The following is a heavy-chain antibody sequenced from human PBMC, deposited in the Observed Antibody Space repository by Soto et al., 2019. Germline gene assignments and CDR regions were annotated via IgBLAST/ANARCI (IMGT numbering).Heavy chain of an antibody. V-gene: IGHV1-69*02. J-gene: IGHJ3*02. D-gene: IGHD2-2*01. Sequence: QVQLVQSGAEVQKPGSSVKVSCKASGGTFSSYTISWVRQAPGQGLEWMGRIIPILGIANYAQKFQGRVTITADKSTSTAYMELSSLRSEDTAVYYCARSRYCSSTSCYDPGAFDIWGQGTMVTVSS. CDR2: IIPILGIA. CDR3: ARSRYCSSTSCYDPGAFDI. CDR1: GGTFSSYT.